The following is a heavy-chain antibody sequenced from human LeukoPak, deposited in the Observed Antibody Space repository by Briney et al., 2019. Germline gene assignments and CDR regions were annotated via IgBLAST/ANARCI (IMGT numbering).Heavy chain of an antibody. V-gene: IGHV3-33*08. CDR1: GFTFSSYA. J-gene: IGHJ4*02. D-gene: IGHD1-26*01. CDR3: ATDRNSGKYYDY. CDR2: IWYDGSNK. Sequence: GGSLRLSCAASGFTFSSYAMHWVRQAPGKGLEWVAVIWYDGSNKYYADSVKGRFTISRDNSKDTLYLQMSSLRAEDTAVYYCATDRNSGKYYDYWGQGTLVTVSS.